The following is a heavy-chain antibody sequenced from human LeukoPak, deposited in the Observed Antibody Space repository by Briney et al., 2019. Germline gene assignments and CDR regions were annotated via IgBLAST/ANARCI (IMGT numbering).Heavy chain of an antibody. CDR2: IYPGDSDT. V-gene: IGHV5-51*01. D-gene: IGHD3-22*01. Sequence: GESLKISCKGSGDSFTNYWIGWVRQMPGKGLEWMGIIYPGDSDTRYSPSFQGQVTISAGKSISTAYLQWNSLKASDTAMYYCARSYYDSSGYYYSSFDYWGQGTLVTVSS. CDR3: ARSYYDSSGYYYSSFDY. J-gene: IGHJ4*02. CDR1: GDSFTNYW.